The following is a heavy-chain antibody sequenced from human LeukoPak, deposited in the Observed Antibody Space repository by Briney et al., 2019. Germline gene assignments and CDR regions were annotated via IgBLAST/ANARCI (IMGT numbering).Heavy chain of an antibody. D-gene: IGHD2-2*01. CDR1: GYTFTGYY. CDR2: INSNSGGT. CDR3: ARDLPRDDIVVVPAATSGSGYYMDV. Sequence: GASVKVSCKASGYTFTGYYMHWVRQAPGQGLEWMGWINSNSGGTNYAQKFQGRVTMTRDTSISTAYMELSSLRSEDTAVYYCARDLPRDDIVVVPAATSGSGYYMDVWGKGTTVTVSS. V-gene: IGHV1-2*02. J-gene: IGHJ6*03.